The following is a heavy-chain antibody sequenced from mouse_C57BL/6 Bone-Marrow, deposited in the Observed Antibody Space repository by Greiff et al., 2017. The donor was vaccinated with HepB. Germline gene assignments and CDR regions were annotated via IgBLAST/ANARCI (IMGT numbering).Heavy chain of an antibody. CDR3: ARSYSNHWFAY. CDR2: IYPGSGST. V-gene: IGHV1-55*01. Sequence: QVQLQQPGAELVKPGASVKMSCKASGYTFTSYWITWVKQRPGQGLEWIGDIYPGSGSTNYNEKFKSKATLTVDTSSSTAYMQLSSLTTEDSAIYYCARSYSNHWFAYWGQGTLVTVSA. D-gene: IGHD2-5*01. J-gene: IGHJ3*01. CDR1: GYTFTSYW.